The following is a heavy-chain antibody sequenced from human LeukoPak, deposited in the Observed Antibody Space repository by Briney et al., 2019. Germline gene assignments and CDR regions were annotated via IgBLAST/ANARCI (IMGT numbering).Heavy chain of an antibody. D-gene: IGHD3-22*01. J-gene: IGHJ3*02. Sequence: PGGSLRLSCAASGFTFSSYGMSWVRQAPGKGLEWVSSISTSSSYIHYADSVKGRFTISRDNAKNSLYLQMNSLRAEDTAVYYCARASRRYYYDTVGAFDIWGQGTMVTVSS. CDR2: ISTSSSYI. CDR3: ARASRRYYYDTVGAFDI. V-gene: IGHV3-21*01. CDR1: GFTFSSYG.